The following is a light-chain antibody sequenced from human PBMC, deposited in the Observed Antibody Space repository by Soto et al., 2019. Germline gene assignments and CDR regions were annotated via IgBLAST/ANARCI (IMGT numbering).Light chain of an antibody. CDR1: ESISRH. J-gene: IGKJ5*01. CDR2: AAS. V-gene: IGKV1-39*01. Sequence: DIQMTQSPSSLSASVGDRVTITCRASESISRHLNWYQQKPGKAPNLLIYAASSLQNGVPSRFSGSGSGTDVTITISNLQPEDFATYYCQQSYSTLSITFGQGTRLEIK. CDR3: QQSYSTLSIT.